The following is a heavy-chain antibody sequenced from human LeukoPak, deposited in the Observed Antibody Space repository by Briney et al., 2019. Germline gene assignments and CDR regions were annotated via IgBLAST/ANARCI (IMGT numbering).Heavy chain of an antibody. CDR2: ISSSGSTI. D-gene: IGHD2-15*01. V-gene: IGHV3-48*01. J-gene: IGHJ2*01. CDR1: GFTFSTYN. CDR3: ARVFSGGYCSGGSCYSSHFDL. Sequence: GGSLRLSCAVSGFTFSTYNMHWVRLAPGKGLEWVSYISSSGSTIYYADSVRGRFTISRDNAENSPYLQMDSLRAEDTAVYYCARVFSGGYCSGGSCYSSHFDLWGRGTLVIVSS.